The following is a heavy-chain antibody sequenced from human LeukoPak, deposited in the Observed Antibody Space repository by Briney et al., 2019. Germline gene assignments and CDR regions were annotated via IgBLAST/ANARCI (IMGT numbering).Heavy chain of an antibody. CDR3: ATWYGTKFSGILRFRWFDP. CDR1: GYTFTSYY. V-gene: IGHV1-46*01. Sequence: GASVKVSCKASGYTFTSYYMHWVRQAPGQGLEWMGIIDPSNGSTNYTQKFQGRVTMTRDMSTSTAYMELSSLRSEDTAVYYCATWYGTKFSGILRFRWFDPWGQGTLVTVSS. CDR2: IDPSNGST. D-gene: IGHD3-9*01. J-gene: IGHJ5*02.